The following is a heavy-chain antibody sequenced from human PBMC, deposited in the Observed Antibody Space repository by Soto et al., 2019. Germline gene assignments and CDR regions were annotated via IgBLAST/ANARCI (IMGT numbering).Heavy chain of an antibody. Sequence: ASVKVSCKASGGTFSSYAISWVRQAPGQGLEWMGGIIPIFGTANYAQKFQGRVTITADESTSTAYMELSSLRSEDTAVYYCAGPPTRAAAGNDYFDYWGQGTLVTVSS. J-gene: IGHJ4*02. CDR1: GGTFSSYA. V-gene: IGHV1-69*13. D-gene: IGHD6-13*01. CDR2: IIPIFGTA. CDR3: AGPPTRAAAGNDYFDY.